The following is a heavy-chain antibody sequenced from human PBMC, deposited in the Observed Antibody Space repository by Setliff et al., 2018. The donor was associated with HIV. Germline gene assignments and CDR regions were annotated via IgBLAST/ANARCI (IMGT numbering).Heavy chain of an antibody. J-gene: IGHJ4*02. V-gene: IGHV1-18*01. Sequence: ASVKVSCKTSGYSFSSYGISWVRQAPGQGLEWMGWVSNKGDTNYVQKLQDRLTITTDTSTSTAYLELSDLRSEDKAVYYCARDPRYSSVWFRNGGVDYWGQGTLVTVSS. CDR3: ARDPRYSSVWFRNGGVDY. D-gene: IGHD6-19*01. CDR1: GYSFSSYG. CDR2: VSNKGDT.